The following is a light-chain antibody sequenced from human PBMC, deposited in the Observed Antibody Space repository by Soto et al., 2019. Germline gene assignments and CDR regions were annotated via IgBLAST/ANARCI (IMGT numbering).Light chain of an antibody. J-gene: IGLJ1*01. CDR1: SSDVGGYNY. V-gene: IGLV2-14*01. CDR3: SSYTSSSTLV. Sequence: QSALTQPASVSGSPGQSITISRTGTSSDVGGYNYVSWYQQHPGKAPKLVIYEVSNRPSGVSNRFSGSKSGNTASLTISGLQAEDEADYYCSSYTSSSTLVFGTGTKLTVL. CDR2: EVS.